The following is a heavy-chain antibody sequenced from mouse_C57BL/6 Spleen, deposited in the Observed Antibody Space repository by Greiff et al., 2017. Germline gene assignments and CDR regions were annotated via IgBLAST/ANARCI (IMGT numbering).Heavy chain of an antibody. V-gene: IGHV3-6*01. CDR3: AIYGYDGGYAMDY. CDR2: ISYDGSN. CDR1: GYSITSGYY. D-gene: IGHD2-2*01. J-gene: IGHJ4*01. Sequence: ESGPGLVKPSQSLSLTCSVTGYSITSGYYWNWIRQFPGNKLEWMGYISYDGSNNYNPSLKNRIAITRDTSNNQFFLKLNSVTTEDTATYYCAIYGYDGGYAMDYWGQGTSVTVSS.